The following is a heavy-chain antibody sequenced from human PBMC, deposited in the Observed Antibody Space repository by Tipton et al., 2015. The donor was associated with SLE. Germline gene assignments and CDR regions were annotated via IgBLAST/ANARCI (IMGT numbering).Heavy chain of an antibody. V-gene: IGHV3-23*01. J-gene: IGHJ4*02. D-gene: IGHD3-3*01. Sequence: SLRLSCAASGVTFSDYAMSWVRQAPGKGLEWVSTISASGGTTYYADSVKGRFTISRDNSKNTLYLQMNSLRGEDTAVYYCARSPGDFWSGLGYWGQGTLVTVSS. CDR2: ISASGGTT. CDR1: GVTFSDYA. CDR3: ARSPGDFWSGLGY.